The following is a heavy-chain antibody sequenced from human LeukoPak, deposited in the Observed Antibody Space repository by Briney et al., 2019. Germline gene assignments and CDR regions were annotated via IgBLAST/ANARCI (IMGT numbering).Heavy chain of an antibody. D-gene: IGHD3-10*01. CDR1: GFTFRSYG. CDR3: ASAIGSGSYTYYYYYMDV. V-gene: IGHV3-23*01. Sequence: GGSLRLSCAASGFTFRSYGMSWVRQTPGKGLEWVSAISSSGGSTYYADSVKGRFTISRDNAKNSLYLQMNSLRAEDTAVYYCASAIGSGSYTYYYYYMDVWGKGTTVTVSS. CDR2: ISSSGGST. J-gene: IGHJ6*03.